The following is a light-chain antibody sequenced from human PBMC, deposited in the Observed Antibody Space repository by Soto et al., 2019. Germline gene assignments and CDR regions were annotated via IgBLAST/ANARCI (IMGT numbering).Light chain of an antibody. Sequence: QAVVTQPPSVSGAPGQRVTISCTGSSSNIGAGYDVHWYQQLPGTAPKLLMYGNALRPSGVPDRFSGSKSGTSASLAITGLQAEDEADYYCQSFDTRLSGSVIFGGGTKVTVL. CDR3: QSFDTRLSGSVI. CDR1: SSNIGAGYD. V-gene: IGLV1-40*01. J-gene: IGLJ2*01. CDR2: GNA.